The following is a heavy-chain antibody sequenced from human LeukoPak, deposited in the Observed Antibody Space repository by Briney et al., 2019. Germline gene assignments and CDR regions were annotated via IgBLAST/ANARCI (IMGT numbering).Heavy chain of an antibody. V-gene: IGHV4-61*03. CDR3: ARGGIGGSGWFWAFDI. Sequence: PSETLSLTCTVSGGSVSSISYYWSWIRQPPGKRLEWIGYIYHSGSTDYNPSLESRVTISIDTSKNHFSLKLSSVTAADTAVYSCARGGIGGSGWFWAFDIWGQGTMVTVTS. CDR2: IYHSGST. CDR1: GGSVSSISYY. D-gene: IGHD6-19*01. J-gene: IGHJ3*02.